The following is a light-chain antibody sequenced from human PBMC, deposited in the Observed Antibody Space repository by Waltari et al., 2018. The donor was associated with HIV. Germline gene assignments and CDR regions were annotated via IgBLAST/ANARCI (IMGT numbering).Light chain of an antibody. Sequence: QSVLTQPPSASGTPGQRVTISCSGSSSNIGSNYVYWYQQLPGLAPKLLVSRNSLRTSWVPYRLAGSNSGTVASLAIRGVRSEDEADYYWAAWDDSLSGRVFGGGTKLTVL. CDR2: RNS. CDR3: AAWDDSLSGRV. CDR1: SSNIGSNY. V-gene: IGLV1-47*01. J-gene: IGLJ3*02.